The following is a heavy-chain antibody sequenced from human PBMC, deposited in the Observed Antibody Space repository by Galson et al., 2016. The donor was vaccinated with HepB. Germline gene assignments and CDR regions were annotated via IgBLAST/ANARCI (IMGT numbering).Heavy chain of an antibody. CDR1: GYTFIIYY. D-gene: IGHD3-22*01. CDR2: INPIAGTT. V-gene: IGHV1-46*01. CDR3: TRDPDFYDTRGDAFGI. J-gene: IGHJ1*01. Sequence: SVKVSCKASGYTFIIYYIHWVRQAPGQGLEWMGIINPIAGTTTYERRFQGRLTLTRDTSTSTVYMDLSSLTSEDTAVYYCTRDPDFYDTRGDAFGIWGQGTLVTVSS.